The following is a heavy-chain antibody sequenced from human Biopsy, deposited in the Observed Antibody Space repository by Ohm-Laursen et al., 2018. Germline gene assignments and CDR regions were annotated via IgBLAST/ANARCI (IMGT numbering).Heavy chain of an antibody. CDR3: AKGRVGNSGSLDI. V-gene: IGHV3-11*01. CDR2: ISSCGTTI. D-gene: IGHD1-1*01. J-gene: IGHJ3*02. Sequence: SLRLSCAASGFPFSDYYMRWIRQAPGKGLEWVSYISSCGTTIYYADSVKGRFTISRDNAKNSLYLQMNSLRAEDTAIYYCAKGRVGNSGSLDIWGHGTMVTVSS. CDR1: GFPFSDYY.